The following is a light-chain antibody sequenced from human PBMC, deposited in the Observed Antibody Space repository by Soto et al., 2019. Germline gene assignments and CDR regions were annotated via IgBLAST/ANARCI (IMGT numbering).Light chain of an antibody. CDR1: QSVSSY. Sequence: EIVLTQSPATLSLSPGERATLSCRASQSVSSYLAWYQQKPGQAPRLLIYDASNRATGIPARFSGSGSGTDFTLTISSRGPEDFAVYYCQQRSNWPPLTFGQGTRLEMK. V-gene: IGKV3-11*01. CDR2: DAS. CDR3: QQRSNWPPLT. J-gene: IGKJ5*01.